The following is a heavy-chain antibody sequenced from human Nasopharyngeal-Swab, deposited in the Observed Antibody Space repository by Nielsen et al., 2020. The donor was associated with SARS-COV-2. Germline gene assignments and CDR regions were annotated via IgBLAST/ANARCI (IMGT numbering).Heavy chain of an antibody. CDR2: IYPGDSDT. V-gene: IGHV5-51*01. CDR3: ARAVAGTYYYYGMDV. J-gene: IGHJ6*02. D-gene: IGHD6-19*01. Sequence: VRQMLGKDLEWMGIIYPGDSDTRYSPSFQGQVTISADKSISTAYLQWSSLKASDTAMYYCARAVAGTYYYYGMDVWGQGTTVTVS.